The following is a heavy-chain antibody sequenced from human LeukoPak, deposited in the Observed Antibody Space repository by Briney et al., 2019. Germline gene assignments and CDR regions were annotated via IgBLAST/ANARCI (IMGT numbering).Heavy chain of an antibody. J-gene: IGHJ4*02. CDR3: ARGDALRYFDWLSKKEVFDY. D-gene: IGHD3-9*01. CDR1: GYTFTSYA. CDR2: INTNTGNP. V-gene: IGHV7-4-1*02. Sequence: ASVKVSCKASGYTFTSYAMNWVRQAPGQGLEWMGWINTNTGNPTYAQGFTGRFVFSLDTSVSTAYLQISSLKAEDTAVYYCARGDALRYFDWLSKKEVFDYWGQGTLVTVSS.